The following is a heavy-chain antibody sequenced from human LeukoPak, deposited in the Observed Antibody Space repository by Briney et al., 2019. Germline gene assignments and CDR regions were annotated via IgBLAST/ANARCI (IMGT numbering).Heavy chain of an antibody. V-gene: IGHV4-59*08. CDR3: ARRPDGTSHFDY. CDR2: VYYSGGT. J-gene: IGHJ4*02. CDR1: GGSIRSYS. Sequence: SETLSLTCTVPGGSIRSYSWSWIRQPPGKGLEWIGYVYYSGGTNYNPSLKSRVTISVDTSKEQFSLKLSSVTAADTAVYYCARRPDGTSHFDYWGQGTLVTVSS. D-gene: IGHD6-6*01.